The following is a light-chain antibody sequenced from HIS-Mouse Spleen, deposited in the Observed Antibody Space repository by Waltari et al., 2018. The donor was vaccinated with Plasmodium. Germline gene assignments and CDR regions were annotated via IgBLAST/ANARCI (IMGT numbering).Light chain of an antibody. CDR3: QQYDNLPPLFT. V-gene: IGKV1-33*01. J-gene: IGKJ3*01. Sequence: DIQMTQSPSYLSASVGDRVTIPWQASKDISNYLNWYQQKPGKAPKLLIYDASNLETGVPSRFSASGSGTDFTFTISSLQPEDIATYYCQQYDNLPPLFTFGPGTKVDIK. CDR1: KDISNY. CDR2: DAS.